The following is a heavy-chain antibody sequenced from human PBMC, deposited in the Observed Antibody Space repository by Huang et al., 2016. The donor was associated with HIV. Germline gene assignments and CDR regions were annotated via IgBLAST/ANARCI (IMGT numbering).Heavy chain of an antibody. CDR2: SSSSGNYI. J-gene: IGHJ6*02. Sequence: EVQLVESGGGLVKPGGSLRLSCAASGFTFSSYNMNWVRQAPGKGLDWVSSSSSSGNYIYYADSVKGRFTISRDNAKNSLYLQMNSLRAEDTAVYYCARDLGYYGVDVWGQGTTVTVSS. CDR3: ARDLGYYGVDV. CDR1: GFTFSSYN. V-gene: IGHV3-21*01.